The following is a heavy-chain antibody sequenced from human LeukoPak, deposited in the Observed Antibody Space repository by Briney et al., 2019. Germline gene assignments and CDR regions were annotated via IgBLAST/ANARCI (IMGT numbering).Heavy chain of an antibody. D-gene: IGHD6-13*01. CDR3: ARPSISSWYFAGSPGLLDYYYYMDV. V-gene: IGHV4-39*01. CDR1: DGSISSSSYY. J-gene: IGHJ6*03. CDR2: IYYSGST. Sequence: SETLSLTCTVSDGSISSSSYYWGWIRQPPGKGLEWIGSIYYSGSTYYNPSLKSRVTISVDTSKNQFSLKLSSVTAADTAVYYCARPSISSWYFAGSPGLLDYYYYMDVWGKGTTVTISS.